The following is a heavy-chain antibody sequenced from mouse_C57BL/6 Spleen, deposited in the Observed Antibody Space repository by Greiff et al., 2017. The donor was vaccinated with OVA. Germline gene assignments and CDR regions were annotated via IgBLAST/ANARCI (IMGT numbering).Heavy chain of an antibody. J-gene: IGHJ2*01. D-gene: IGHD3-3*01. V-gene: IGHV5-4*01. CDR1: GFTFSSYA. CDR2: ISDGGSYT. Sequence: EVNVVESGGGLVKPGGSLKLSCAASGFTFSSYAMSWVRQTPEKRLEWVATISDGGSYTYYPDNVKGRFTISRDNAKNNLYLQMSHLKSEDTAMYYCARDRGDANYFDYWGQGTTLTVSS. CDR3: ARDRGDANYFDY.